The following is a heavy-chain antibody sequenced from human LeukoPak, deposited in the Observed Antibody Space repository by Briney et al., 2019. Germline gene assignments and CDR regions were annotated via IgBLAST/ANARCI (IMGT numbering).Heavy chain of an antibody. J-gene: IGHJ4*02. Sequence: GGSLRLSCAASGFTFSSYSMNWVRQAPGKGLEWVSSISGSNTYIYYADSVKGRFTISRDNAKNSLYLQMNSLRAEDTAVYYCARTFDFWGQGTLVTVSS. CDR2: ISGSNTYI. V-gene: IGHV3-21*01. CDR1: GFTFSSYS. CDR3: ARTFDF.